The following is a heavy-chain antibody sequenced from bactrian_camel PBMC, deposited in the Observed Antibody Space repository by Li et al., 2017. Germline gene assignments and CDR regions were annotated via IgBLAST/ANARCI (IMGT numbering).Heavy chain of an antibody. CDR2: IDNDGSR. D-gene: IGHD6*01. Sequence: HVQLVESGGGSVQAGGSLRLSCAASGYTYNRNCMAWFRQAPGKEREAVATIDNDGSRGYGASVKGRFTISLEKGKKTIRLQMNDLKSEDTAMYYCAADDRCPYGGSMYRALEIYAYLGQGTQVTVS. J-gene: IGHJ4*01. CDR1: GYTYNRNC. V-gene: IGHV3S53*01. CDR3: AADDRCPYGGSMYRALEIYAY.